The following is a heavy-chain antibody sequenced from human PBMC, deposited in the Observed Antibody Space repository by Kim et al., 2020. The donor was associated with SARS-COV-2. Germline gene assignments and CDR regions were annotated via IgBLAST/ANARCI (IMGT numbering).Heavy chain of an antibody. CDR3: ASMGTIIEGSGDY. D-gene: IGHD5-12*01. J-gene: IGHJ4*02. Sequence: GESLKISCKGSGYTFINYWMNWVRHTPGKGLEWIGKIDPSDSSTHYSPSFQGHVTLSVDASINTAYLEWSGLKASDTAIYYCASMGTIIEGSGDYWGQGTQVTVSS. CDR2: IDPSDSST. CDR1: GYTFINYW. V-gene: IGHV5-10-1*01.